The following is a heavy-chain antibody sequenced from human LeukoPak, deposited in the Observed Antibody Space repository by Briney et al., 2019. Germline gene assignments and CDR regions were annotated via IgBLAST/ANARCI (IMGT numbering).Heavy chain of an antibody. V-gene: IGHV3-23*01. J-gene: IGHJ4*02. Sequence: PGGSLRLSCAASGFTFSSYGTSWVRQAPGKGLEWVSAISGSGGSTYYADSVKGRFTISRDNSKNTLYLQMNSLRAEDTAVYYCAKDFGTEYGAYFDYWGQGTLVTVSS. D-gene: IGHD4-17*01. CDR1: GFTFSSYG. CDR3: AKDFGTEYGAYFDY. CDR2: ISGSGGST.